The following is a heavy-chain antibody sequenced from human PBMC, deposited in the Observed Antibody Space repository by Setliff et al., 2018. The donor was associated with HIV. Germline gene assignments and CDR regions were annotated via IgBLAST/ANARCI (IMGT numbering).Heavy chain of an antibody. CDR2: IRSKTYVGTT. Sequence: GGSLRLSCVASGFSFNNYWMNWVRQAPGKGLKWVGFIRSKTYVGTTEYAASVKGRFIISRDDSKSSAYLQMNGLKAEDTAVYYCARAKSWYYYMDVWGKGTTVTVSS. D-gene: IGHD6-13*01. CDR1: GFSFNNYW. J-gene: IGHJ6*03. V-gene: IGHV3-49*04. CDR3: ARAKSWYYYMDV.